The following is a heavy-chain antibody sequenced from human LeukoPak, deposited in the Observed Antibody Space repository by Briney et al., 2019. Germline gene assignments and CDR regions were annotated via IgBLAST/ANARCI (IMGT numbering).Heavy chain of an antibody. J-gene: IGHJ4*02. CDR1: GFTFSSYA. D-gene: IGHD6-19*01. CDR3: ARDPPGSSGWYGVDY. V-gene: IGHV3-30-3*01. CDR2: ISYDGSNK. Sequence: GGSLRLSCAASGFTFSSYAMHWVRQAPGKGLEWVAVISYDGSNKYYADSVKGRSTISRDNSKNTLYLQMNSLRAEDTAVYYCARDPPGSSGWYGVDYWGQGTLVTVSS.